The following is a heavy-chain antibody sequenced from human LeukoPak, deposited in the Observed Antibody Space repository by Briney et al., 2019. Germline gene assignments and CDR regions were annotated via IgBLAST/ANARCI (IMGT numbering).Heavy chain of an antibody. D-gene: IGHD1-26*01. CDR2: IKQDGSEK. Sequence: GGSLRLSCVASGFTFSSFWMSWVRQAPGKGLEWVANIKQDGSEKNYVDSVKGRFTISRDNAKNSLYLQMNSLGVEDTAVYYCAEGGYHGSSGDFDYWGQGTLVTVSS. CDR3: AEGGYHGSSGDFDY. V-gene: IGHV3-7*01. CDR1: GFTFSSFW. J-gene: IGHJ4*02.